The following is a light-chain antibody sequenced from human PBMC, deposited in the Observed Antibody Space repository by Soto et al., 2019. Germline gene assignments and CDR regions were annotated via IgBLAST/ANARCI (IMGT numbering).Light chain of an antibody. CDR3: CSYAGSKSYV. CDR2: EGS. Sequence: HSALTQPASVSGSPGQSITISCTGTSNDVGSYNLVSWYQHHPGKAPKLMIFEGSKRPSGVSNRFSGSKSGNTASLTISGLQAEEEADFYCCSYAGSKSYVFGTGTKVTVL. J-gene: IGLJ1*01. V-gene: IGLV2-23*01. CDR1: SNDVGSYNL.